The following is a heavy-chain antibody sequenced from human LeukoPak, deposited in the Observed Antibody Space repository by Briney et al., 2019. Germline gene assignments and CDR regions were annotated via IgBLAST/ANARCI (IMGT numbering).Heavy chain of an antibody. CDR3: AAGHLDSYCSSTSCYGTFDY. CDR1: GFTFTSSA. D-gene: IGHD2-2*01. Sequence: SVKVSCKASGFTFTSSAVQWVRQARGQRVEWIGWIVVGSGNTNYAQKFQERVTITRDMSTSTAYMELSSLRSEDTAVYYCAAGHLDSYCSSTSCYGTFDYCGQGTLVTVSS. J-gene: IGHJ4*02. CDR2: IVVGSGNT. V-gene: IGHV1-58*01.